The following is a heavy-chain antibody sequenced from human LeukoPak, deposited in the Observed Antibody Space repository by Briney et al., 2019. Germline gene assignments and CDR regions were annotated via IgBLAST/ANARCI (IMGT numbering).Heavy chain of an antibody. Sequence: TGGSLRLSCAASGFTFSSYWMHWVRQAPGKGLVWVSRINSDGSSTSYADSVKGRFTISRDNAKNTLYLQMNSLRAEDTAVYYCAPLYCSGGSCYPRSLYYYYYMDVWGKGTTVTVSS. CDR2: INSDGSST. V-gene: IGHV3-74*01. CDR1: GFTFSSYW. J-gene: IGHJ6*03. CDR3: APLYCSGGSCYPRSLYYYYYMDV. D-gene: IGHD2-15*01.